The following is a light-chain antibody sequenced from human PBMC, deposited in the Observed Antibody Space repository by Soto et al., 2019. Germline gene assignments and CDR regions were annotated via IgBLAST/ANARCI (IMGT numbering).Light chain of an antibody. V-gene: IGLV1-40*01. CDR3: QSYDSSLSGYV. Sequence: QSVLTQPPSVSGAPGQRVTISRTGSSSNIGAGYDVHWYQQLPGTAPKLLIYGNSNRPSGVPDRFSGSKSGTSASLASTGLQAEDEADYYCQSYDSSLSGYVFGTGTKLTVL. CDR1: SSNIGAGYD. CDR2: GNS. J-gene: IGLJ1*01.